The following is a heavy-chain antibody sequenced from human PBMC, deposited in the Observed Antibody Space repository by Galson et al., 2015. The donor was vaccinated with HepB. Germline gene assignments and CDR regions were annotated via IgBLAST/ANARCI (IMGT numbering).Heavy chain of an antibody. J-gene: IGHJ4*02. CDR2: MNPNSGNA. CDR1: GYTFTSYD. Sequence: SVKVSCKASGYTFTSYDINWVRQATGQGLEWMGWMNPNSGNAGYAQKFQGRVTMTRNTSISTAYMKLSSLRSEDTAVYYCARSARGYRRDCGGDCSVLNYWGQGTLVTVSS. CDR3: ARSARGYRRDCGGDCSVLNY. D-gene: IGHD2-21*01. V-gene: IGHV1-8*01.